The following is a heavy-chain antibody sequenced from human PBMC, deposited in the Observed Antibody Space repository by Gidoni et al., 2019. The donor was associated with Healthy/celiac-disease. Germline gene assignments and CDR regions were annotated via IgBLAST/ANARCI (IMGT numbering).Heavy chain of an antibody. CDR2: IYYRGST. CDR1: GVPISSSSSY. D-gene: IGHD6-6*01. Sequence: GVPISSSSSYWGWIRQPQGKGLEWIGSIYYRGSTYYNPSLKSRVNISVDTSKNQFSLKLSSVNAADTAVYYCAREWSRSSHYYYYYYGMDVWGQGTTVTVSS. V-gene: IGHV4-39*02. CDR3: AREWSRSSHYYYYYYGMDV. J-gene: IGHJ6*02.